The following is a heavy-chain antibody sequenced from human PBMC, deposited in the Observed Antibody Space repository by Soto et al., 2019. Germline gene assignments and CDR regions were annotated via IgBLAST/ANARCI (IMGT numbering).Heavy chain of an antibody. D-gene: IGHD1-26*01. CDR1: GYTFTSYG. CDR3: AARSGRDPYYFDY. J-gene: IGHJ4*02. CDR2: ISTYKGNT. V-gene: IGHV1-18*01. Sequence: ASVKVSCKASGYTFTSYGMSWVRQAPGQGLEWMGWISTYKGNTNYAQKLQGRVTMTTDTSTSTAYMELRSLRFDDTAVYYCAARSGRDPYYFDYWGQGTLVTAPQ.